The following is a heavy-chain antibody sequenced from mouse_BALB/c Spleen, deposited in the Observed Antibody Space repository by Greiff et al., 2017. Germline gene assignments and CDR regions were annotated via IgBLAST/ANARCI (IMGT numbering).Heavy chain of an antibody. CDR2: ISTYYGNT. Sequence: VQLQQSGPELVRPGVSVKISCKGSGYTFTDYAMHWVKQSHAKSLEWIGVISTYYGNTNYNQKFKGKATMTVDKSSSTAYMELARLTSEDSAIYYCARTSTPLEGFAYWGQGTLVTVSA. D-gene: IGHD2-1*01. CDR3: ARTSTPLEGFAY. J-gene: IGHJ3*01. CDR1: GYTFTDYA. V-gene: IGHV1-67*01.